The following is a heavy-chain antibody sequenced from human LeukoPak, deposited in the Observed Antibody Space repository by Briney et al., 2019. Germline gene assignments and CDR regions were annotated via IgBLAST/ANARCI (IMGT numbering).Heavy chain of an antibody. J-gene: IGHJ4*02. CDR1: GFTFSTYG. Sequence: GGSLRLSCAASGFTFSTYGMHWVRQAPGKGLEWVAVISYDGSNKYYADSVKGRFTISRDNSKNTLYLQMNSLRAEDTAVYYCARGPRGIAAAGTRVGYYFDYWGQGTLVTVSS. CDR2: ISYDGSNK. V-gene: IGHV3-30*03. D-gene: IGHD6-13*01. CDR3: ARGPRGIAAAGTRVGYYFDY.